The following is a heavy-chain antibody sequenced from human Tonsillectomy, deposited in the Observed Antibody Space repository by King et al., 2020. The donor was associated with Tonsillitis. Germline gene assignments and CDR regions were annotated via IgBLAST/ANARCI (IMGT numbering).Heavy chain of an antibody. CDR3: ARGKWYSSPWYGFDP. Sequence: VQLVESGGGLVQPGGSLRLSCAASGFTFSSYSMNWVRQAPGKGLEWVSYISSSSSTIYYADSVKGRFTISRDNAKNSLYLQMNSLRDEDTAVYYCARGKWYSSPWYGFDPWGQGTLVTVSS. D-gene: IGHD6-19*01. CDR2: ISSSSSTI. V-gene: IGHV3-48*02. J-gene: IGHJ5*02. CDR1: GFTFSSYS.